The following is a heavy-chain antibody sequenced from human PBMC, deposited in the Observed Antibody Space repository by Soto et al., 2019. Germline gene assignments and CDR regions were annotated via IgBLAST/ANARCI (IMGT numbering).Heavy chain of an antibody. CDR1: GFTFSSYA. Sequence: EVQLLESGGGLVQPGGSLRLSCAASGFTFSSYAMSWVRQAPGKGLEWVSAISGSGGSTYYADSVKGRFTISRDNSKNTLYLQMNSLRAEDTAVYYCARMNGLHYYYYGMDVWGQGTTVTVSS. J-gene: IGHJ6*02. D-gene: IGHD3-9*01. CDR3: ARMNGLHYYYYGMDV. V-gene: IGHV3-23*01. CDR2: ISGSGGST.